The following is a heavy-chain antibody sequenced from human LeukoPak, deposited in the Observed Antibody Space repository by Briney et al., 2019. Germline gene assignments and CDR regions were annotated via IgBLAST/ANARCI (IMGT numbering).Heavy chain of an antibody. CDR1: GFTFSSYW. J-gene: IGHJ4*02. V-gene: IGHV3-7*01. Sequence: GGSLRLSCAAYGFTFSSYWMSWVRQAPGKGLEWVANIKQDGSEKYYVDSVKGRFTISRDNAKNSLYLQMNSLRAEDTAVYYCARVSWLLLFDAFDIWGQGTLVTVSS. CDR3: ARVSWLLLFDAFDI. D-gene: IGHD3-22*01. CDR2: IKQDGSEK.